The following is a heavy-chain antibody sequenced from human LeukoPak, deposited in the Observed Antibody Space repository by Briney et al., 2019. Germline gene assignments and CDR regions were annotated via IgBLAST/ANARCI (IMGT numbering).Heavy chain of an antibody. Sequence: ASVKVSRNASGYTFTGYYMHWVRQAPGQGLEWMGWINPNSGGTNYAQKFQGRVTMTRDTSITTAYMELSRLRSDDRAVYYCARDLKVGRPAAAVNWGQGTLVTVSS. D-gene: IGHD6-13*01. J-gene: IGHJ4*02. CDR1: GYTFTGYY. CDR3: ARDLKVGRPAAAVN. CDR2: INPNSGGT. V-gene: IGHV1-2*02.